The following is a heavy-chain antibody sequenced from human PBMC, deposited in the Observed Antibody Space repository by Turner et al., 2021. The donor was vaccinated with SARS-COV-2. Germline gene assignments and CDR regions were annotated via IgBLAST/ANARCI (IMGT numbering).Heavy chain of an antibody. CDR3: ATAPANYEDSSGSKGFYYYYYGMDV. CDR2: FDPADGET. D-gene: IGHD3-22*01. J-gene: IGHJ6*02. V-gene: IGHV1-24*01. CDR1: GYTLIKLS. Sequence: QVQLVQSGAEVKKPGASAKVTCKVSGYTLIKLSMHWVRQAPGKGLEWMGGFDPADGETIYAQKFQGRVTMTEDTYKDTAYMELSSLRSEDTAVYYCATAPANYEDSSGSKGFYYYYYGMDVWGQGTTVTVSS.